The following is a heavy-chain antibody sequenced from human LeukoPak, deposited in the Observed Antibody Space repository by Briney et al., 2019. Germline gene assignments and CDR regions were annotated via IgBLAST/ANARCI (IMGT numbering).Heavy chain of an antibody. CDR3: AKGRGYCSGGSCYSDY. CDR2: VSSSDSSS. CDR1: GFTFSSYA. V-gene: IGHV3-23*01. J-gene: IGHJ4*02. Sequence: GGSLRLSCSASGFTFSSYAMTWVRQAPGKGLEWVSTVSSSDSSSYYADSVKGRFTISRDNSMNTLYLQMNSLRAEDTAVYYCAKGRGYCSGGSCYSDYWGQGTLVTVSS. D-gene: IGHD2-15*01.